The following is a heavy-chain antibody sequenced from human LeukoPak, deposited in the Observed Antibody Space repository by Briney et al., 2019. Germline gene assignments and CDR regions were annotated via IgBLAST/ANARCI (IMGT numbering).Heavy chain of an antibody. D-gene: IGHD1-7*01. CDR3: VRDKSYSELYHFDS. J-gene: IGHJ4*02. CDR1: GFTFRTYA. CDR2: IRFDGTVA. V-gene: IGHV3-30*02. Sequence: GSLRLSCGASGFTFRTYAMNWVRQAPGKGLEWLAFIRFDGTVAQYSDSVKGRFTISRDNSQDTLFLQMGSLRHEDTAVYYCVRDKSYSELYHFDSWGQGTLAIVSS.